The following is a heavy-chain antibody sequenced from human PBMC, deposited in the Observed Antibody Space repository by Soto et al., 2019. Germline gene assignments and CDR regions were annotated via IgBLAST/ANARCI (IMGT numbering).Heavy chain of an antibody. Sequence: QVQMVQSGAEVKKSGASVKVSCKASGYTFTSHDIHWVRQDSGQGLEWMGWMNPNSGNTGYAQKFKGRVTMTGNTSISTAYMELSSLRPEDTAVYYCARWDYGDYARFDYWGQGTLVTVSS. D-gene: IGHD4-17*01. CDR3: ARWDYGDYARFDY. V-gene: IGHV1-8*01. CDR1: GYTFTSHD. CDR2: MNPNSGNT. J-gene: IGHJ4*02.